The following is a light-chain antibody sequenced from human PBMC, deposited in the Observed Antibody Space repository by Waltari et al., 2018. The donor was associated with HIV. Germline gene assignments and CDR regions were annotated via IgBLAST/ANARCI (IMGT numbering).Light chain of an antibody. Sequence: QSALTQPASVSGSPGQSITISCTGTSSNLWTYNLVPWHQQHPGKAPKTLIYEVSQRPSGVSNRFSGSKSGNTASLTISGLQAEDEADYYCCSYAGSSTLVFGGGTKVTVL. CDR3: CSYAGSSTLV. CDR2: EVS. V-gene: IGLV2-23*02. J-gene: IGLJ3*02. CDR1: SSNLWTYNL.